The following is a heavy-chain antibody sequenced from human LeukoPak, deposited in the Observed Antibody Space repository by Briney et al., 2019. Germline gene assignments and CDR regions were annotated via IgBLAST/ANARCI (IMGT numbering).Heavy chain of an antibody. J-gene: IGHJ4*02. Sequence: SETLSLTCAVYGGSFSGYYWSWIRQPPGKGLEWIGEINHSGSTNYNPSLKSRVTISVDTSKNQFSLKLSSVTAADTAVYYCARGCLVESETGMVRGVSYFDYWGQGTLVTVSS. V-gene: IGHV4-34*01. CDR1: GGSFSGYY. CDR2: INHSGST. CDR3: ARGCLVESETGMVRGVSYFDY. D-gene: IGHD3-10*01.